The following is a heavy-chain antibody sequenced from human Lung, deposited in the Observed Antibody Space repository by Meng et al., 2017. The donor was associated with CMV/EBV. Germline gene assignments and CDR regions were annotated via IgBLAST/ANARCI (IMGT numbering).Heavy chain of an antibody. V-gene: IGHV3-23*01. CDR2: INGSGGTT. CDR3: ARDHNSSSTYLGYYAMEV. Sequence: ESXKISXTLSGFTLSTYAMHWVRQAPGKGLEWVSVINGSGGTTFYADSVKGRFTISRDNYKNSLILQMNSLRADDTAVYYCARDHNSSSTYLGYYAMEVWGQGTXVTVSS. D-gene: IGHD6-6*01. J-gene: IGHJ6*02. CDR1: GFTLSTYA.